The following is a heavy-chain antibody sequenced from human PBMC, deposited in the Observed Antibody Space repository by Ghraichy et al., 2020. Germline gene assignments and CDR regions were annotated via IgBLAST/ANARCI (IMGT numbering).Heavy chain of an antibody. Sequence: GESLNISCAASGFTFSSYTMIWVRQPPGKGLEWVSGIIGSGGSTYYADSERGRFTVSRDNSKNTLYLQMNGLRAEDTAVYYCARVEGSGYDLVYWGQGTLVTVSS. CDR1: GFTFSSYT. V-gene: IGHV3-23*01. J-gene: IGHJ4*02. D-gene: IGHD5-12*01. CDR2: IIGSGGST. CDR3: ARVEGSGYDLVY.